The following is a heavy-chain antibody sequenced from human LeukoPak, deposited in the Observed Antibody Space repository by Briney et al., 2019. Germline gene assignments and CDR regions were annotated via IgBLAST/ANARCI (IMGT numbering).Heavy chain of an antibody. CDR3: ARDHQPQWELLGY. J-gene: IGHJ4*02. CDR1: GFTFSSYA. Sequence: GRSLRLPCAASGFTFSSYAMHWVRQAPGKGLEWVAVISYDGSNKYYADSVKGRFTISRDNSKNTLYLQMNSLRAEDTAVYYCARDHQPQWELLGYWGQGTLVTVSS. V-gene: IGHV3-30-3*01. CDR2: ISYDGSNK. D-gene: IGHD1-26*01.